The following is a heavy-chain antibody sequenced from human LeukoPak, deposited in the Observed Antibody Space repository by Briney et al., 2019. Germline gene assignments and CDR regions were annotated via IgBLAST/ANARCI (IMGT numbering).Heavy chain of an antibody. J-gene: IGHJ4*02. CDR1: GFTFSRYP. CDR2: ISYDGSNI. D-gene: IGHD3-16*01. CDR3: ARDSFGPDY. V-gene: IGHV3-30-3*01. Sequence: GGSLRLSCAASGFTFSRYPMHWVRQAPGKGLEWVAVISYDGSNIYYTDSVSGRFTISRDNSKNTLYLQMNSLRAEDTAVYYCARDSFGPDYWGQGTRVTVSS.